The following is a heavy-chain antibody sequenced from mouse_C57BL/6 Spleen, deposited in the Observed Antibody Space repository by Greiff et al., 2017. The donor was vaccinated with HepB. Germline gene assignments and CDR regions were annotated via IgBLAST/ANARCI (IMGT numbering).Heavy chain of an antibody. CDR2: INPYNGGT. D-gene: IGHD5-1*01. CDR1: GYTFTDYY. J-gene: IGHJ2*01. CDR3: ARGVRDYFDY. V-gene: IGHV1-19*01. Sequence: EVQLQQSGPVLVKPGASVKMSCKASGYTFTDYYMNWVKQSHGKSLEWIGVINPYNGGTSYNQKFKGKATLTVDKSSSTAYMELNSLTSEDSAVYYCARGVRDYFDYWGQGTTLTVSS.